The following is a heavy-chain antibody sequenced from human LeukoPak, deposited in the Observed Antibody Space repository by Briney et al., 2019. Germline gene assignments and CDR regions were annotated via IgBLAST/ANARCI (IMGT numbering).Heavy chain of an antibody. J-gene: IGHJ4*02. D-gene: IGHD3-22*01. CDR3: ARDNYYDSSGSLDY. CDR2: INLNSGGT. CDR1: GYTFTGYY. V-gene: IGHV1-2*02. Sequence: ASVKVSCKASGYTFTGYYMHWVRQAPGQGLEWMGWINLNSGGTNYAQKFQGRVTMTRDTSINTAYMELNRLRSDDTAVYYCARDNYYDSSGSLDYWGQGTLVTVSS.